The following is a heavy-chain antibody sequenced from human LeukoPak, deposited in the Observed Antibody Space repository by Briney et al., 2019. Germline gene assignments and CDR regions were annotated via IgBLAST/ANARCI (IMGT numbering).Heavy chain of an antibody. CDR2: ISGGGGTT. D-gene: IGHD6-13*01. Sequence: QAGGSLRLSCAASGFTFSTYAMSWVRQAPGKGLQWVSAISGGGGTTSYADSVRGRFTISRDNSKNTLYLQMNSLRAEDTAVYYCAKDTGYSSSWYHWGQGTLVTVSS. CDR3: AKDTGYSSSWYH. J-gene: IGHJ5*02. V-gene: IGHV3-23*01. CDR1: GFTFSTYA.